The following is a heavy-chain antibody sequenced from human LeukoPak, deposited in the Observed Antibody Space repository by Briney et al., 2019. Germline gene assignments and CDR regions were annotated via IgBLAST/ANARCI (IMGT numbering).Heavy chain of an antibody. J-gene: IGHJ4*02. CDR3: AVWWYPKSDY. CDR2: ISSSGSTI. V-gene: IGHV3-48*03. CDR1: GFTFSSYE. Sequence: GGSLRLSCAASGFTFSSYEMNWGRQAPGKGLEWVSYISSSGSTIYYADSVKGRFTISRDNAKNSLYLQMNSLRAEDTAVYYCAVWWYPKSDYWGQGTLVTVSS. D-gene: IGHD2-15*01.